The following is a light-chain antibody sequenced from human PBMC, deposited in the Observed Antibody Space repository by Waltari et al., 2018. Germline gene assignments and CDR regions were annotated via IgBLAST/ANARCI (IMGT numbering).Light chain of an antibody. Sequence: AMRMTQSPSSFSAPPGDRATITCRASQGISSYLAWYQQKPGKAPKLLIYAASTLQSGVPSRFSGSGSGTDFTLTISCLQSEDFATYYCQQYYSYPYTFGQGTKLEIK. CDR3: QQYYSYPYT. CDR2: AAS. CDR1: QGISSY. J-gene: IGKJ2*01. V-gene: IGKV1-8*01.